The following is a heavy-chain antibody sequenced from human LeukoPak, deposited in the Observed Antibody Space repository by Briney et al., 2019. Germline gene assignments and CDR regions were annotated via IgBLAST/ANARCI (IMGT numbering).Heavy chain of an antibody. CDR1: GFTFSSYW. V-gene: IGHV3-7*01. CDR2: IKQDGSEE. CDR3: ASLPDFWSGYYPY. Sequence: PGGSLRLSCAASGFTFSSYWMSWVRQAPGKGLEWVANIKQDGSEEYYVDSVKGRFTISRDNAKNSLYLQMNSLRAEDTAVYYCASLPDFWSGYYPYWGQGTLVTVSS. J-gene: IGHJ4*02. D-gene: IGHD3-3*01.